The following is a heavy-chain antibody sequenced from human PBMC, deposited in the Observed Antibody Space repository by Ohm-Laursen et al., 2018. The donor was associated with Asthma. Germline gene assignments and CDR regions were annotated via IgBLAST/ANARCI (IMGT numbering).Heavy chain of an antibody. D-gene: IGHD2-21*02. CDR2: ISYDGSNK. Sequence: SLRLSCSAFGFTFRSYAMHWVRQAPGKGLEWVAVISYDGSNKYYADSVKGRFTISRDNSKNTLYMQMNSLRAEDTAVYYCARRDFSGGDPSAAFDIWGQGTMVTVSS. V-gene: IGHV3-30-3*01. CDR1: GFTFRSYA. J-gene: IGHJ3*02. CDR3: ARRDFSGGDPSAAFDI.